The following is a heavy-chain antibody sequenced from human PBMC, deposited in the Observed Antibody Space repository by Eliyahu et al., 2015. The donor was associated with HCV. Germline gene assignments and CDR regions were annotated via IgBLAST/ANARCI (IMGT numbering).Heavy chain of an antibody. CDR1: GFTFSSYX. J-gene: IGHJ6*02. CDR2: ISSSSSTI. CDR3: ARGPIAHRLYYYYGMDV. V-gene: IGHV3-48*01. D-gene: IGHD2-15*01. Sequence: EVQLVESGGGLVQPGGSLRLSCXASGFTFSSYXMNWVRQAPGKGLEWVSYISSSSSTIYYADSVKGRFTISRDNAKNSLYLQMNSLRAEDTAVYYCARGPIAHRLYYYYGMDVWGQGTTVTVSS.